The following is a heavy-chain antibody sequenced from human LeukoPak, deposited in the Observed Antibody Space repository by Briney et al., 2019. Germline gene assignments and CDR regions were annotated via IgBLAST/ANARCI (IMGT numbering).Heavy chain of an antibody. CDR2: INHSGST. J-gene: IGHJ6*02. D-gene: IGHD1-1*01. CDR3: ARGLEYYYYYYAMDV. CDR1: GGSFSGYY. Sequence: SETLSLTCAVYGGSFSGYYWSWIRQPPGKGLEWIGEINHSGSTNYNPSLKSRVTISVDTSKNQFSLKLSSVAAADTAVHYCARGLEYYYYYYAMDVWGQGTTVTVSS. V-gene: IGHV4-34*01.